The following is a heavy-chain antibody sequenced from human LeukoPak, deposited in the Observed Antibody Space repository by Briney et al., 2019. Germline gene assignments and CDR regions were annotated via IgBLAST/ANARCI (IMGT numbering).Heavy chain of an antibody. Sequence: SETLSLTCAVYGGSFSGYYWSWIRQPPGKGLEWIGEINHSGSTNYNPSLKSRVTISVDTSKNQFSLKLSSVPAADTAVYYCAGGSVTTPYYFDYWGQGTLVTVSS. D-gene: IGHD4-17*01. J-gene: IGHJ4*02. CDR2: INHSGST. V-gene: IGHV4-34*01. CDR3: AGGSVTTPYYFDY. CDR1: GGSFSGYY.